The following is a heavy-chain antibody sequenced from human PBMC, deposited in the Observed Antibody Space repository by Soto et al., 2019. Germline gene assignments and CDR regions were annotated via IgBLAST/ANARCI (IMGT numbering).Heavy chain of an antibody. J-gene: IGHJ6*02. V-gene: IGHV3-30*18. CDR1: GFTFSSYG. CDR2: ISYDGSNK. CDR3: AKDTRDIVVVPAAMMYYYGMDV. D-gene: IGHD2-2*01. Sequence: QVQLVESGGGVVQPGRSLRLSCAASGFTFSSYGMHWVRQAPGKGLERVAVISYDGSNKYYAEYVQGRFTISRDNSKNTRYLQMNSLRAEDTAVYYCAKDTRDIVVVPAAMMYYYGMDVWGQGTTITVSS.